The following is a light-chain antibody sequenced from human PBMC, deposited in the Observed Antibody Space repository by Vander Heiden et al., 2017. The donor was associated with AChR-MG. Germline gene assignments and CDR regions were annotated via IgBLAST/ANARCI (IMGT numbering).Light chain of an antibody. CDR2: AAS. Sequence: DIQMTQSPSSLSASVGDRVTITCRASQSISSYLNWYQQKPGKAPKLLIYAASSLQSGVPSRFSGSVSGTDFTLTISSLQPEDFATYYCQQSYSMPPEYTFGQGTKLEIK. J-gene: IGKJ2*01. CDR3: QQSYSMPPEYT. V-gene: IGKV1-39*01. CDR1: QSISSY.